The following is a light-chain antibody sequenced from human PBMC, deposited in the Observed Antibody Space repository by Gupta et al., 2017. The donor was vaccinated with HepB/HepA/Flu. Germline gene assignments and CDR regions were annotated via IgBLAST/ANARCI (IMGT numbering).Light chain of an antibody. CDR2: WAS. V-gene: IGKV4-1*01. CDR3: QQDSSLPRS. Sequence: DVVITQSTDSLAVSLGERATINCKSSQNLLYTSTNQDHLAWYQQKPGQPPNLLTYWASTREYGVPDRSSGRGSGTDFTVAVSSRQAEDVAVYYFQQDSSLPRSLGQGTKLEIK. CDR1: QNLLYTSTNQDH. J-gene: IGKJ2*03.